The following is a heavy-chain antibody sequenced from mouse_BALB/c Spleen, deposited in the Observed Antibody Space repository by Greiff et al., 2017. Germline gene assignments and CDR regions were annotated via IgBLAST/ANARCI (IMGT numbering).Heavy chain of an antibody. V-gene: IGHV14-3*02. Sequence: EVQLQQSGAELVKPGASVKLSCTASGFNIKDTYMHWVKQRPEQGLEWIGRIDPANGNTKYDPKFQGKATITADTSSNTAYLQRSSLTSEDTAVYYCARTTMITTGAMDYWGQGTSVTVSS. CDR3: ARTTMITTGAMDY. CDR1: GFNIKDTY. CDR2: IDPANGNT. D-gene: IGHD2-4*01. J-gene: IGHJ4*01.